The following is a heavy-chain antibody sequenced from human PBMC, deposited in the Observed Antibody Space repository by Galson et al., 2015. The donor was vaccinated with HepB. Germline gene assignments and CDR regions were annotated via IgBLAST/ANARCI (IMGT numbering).Heavy chain of an antibody. CDR3: ARASAVAGTLAFVDY. D-gene: IGHD6-19*01. CDR1: GYTFTSYD. Sequence: SVKVSCKASGYTFTSYDINWVRQATGQGLEWMGWMNPNSGNTGYAQKFQGRVTMTRNTSISTAYMELSSLRSEDTAVYYCARASAVAGTLAFVDYWGRGTLVTVSS. J-gene: IGHJ4*02. CDR2: MNPNSGNT. V-gene: IGHV1-8*01.